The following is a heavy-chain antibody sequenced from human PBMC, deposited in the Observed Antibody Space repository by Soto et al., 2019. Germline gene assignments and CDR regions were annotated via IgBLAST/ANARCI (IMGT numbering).Heavy chain of an antibody. CDR3: ARWGTTGGLDV. Sequence: QVQLVESGGGVVQPGTSLRLSCVGSGFTFRSFVIHWVRQAPGRGLEWVALTSDDGTNKYFGDSVKGRFTISRDNSRNTVDLQMDSLRLEDTALYYCARWGTTGGLDVWGQGTLVSVSS. V-gene: IGHV3-30*19. D-gene: IGHD3-16*01. CDR1: GFTFRSFV. J-gene: IGHJ4*02. CDR2: TSDDGTNK.